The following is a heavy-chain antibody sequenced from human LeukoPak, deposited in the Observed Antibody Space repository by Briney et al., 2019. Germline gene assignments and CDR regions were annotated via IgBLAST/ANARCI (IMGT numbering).Heavy chain of an antibody. CDR1: GFTFSSYG. Sequence: PGGSLRLSCAASGFTFSSYGMHWVRQAPGKGLEWVAVISYDGSNKYYADSVKGRFTISRDNSKNTLYLQMNSLRAEDTAVYYCARDKVGGLELPPTYYFDYWGQGTLVTVSS. D-gene: IGHD1-7*01. CDR3: ARDKVGGLELPPTYYFDY. J-gene: IGHJ4*02. CDR2: ISYDGSNK. V-gene: IGHV3-30*03.